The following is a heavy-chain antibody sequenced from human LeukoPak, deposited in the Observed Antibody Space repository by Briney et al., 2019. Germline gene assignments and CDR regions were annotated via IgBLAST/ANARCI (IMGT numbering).Heavy chain of an antibody. CDR2: IYYSGST. Sequence: SETLSLTCTVSGASISTIISYWGWIRQTPGKGLEWIGSIYYSGSTYYNPSLKSRVTISVDTSKNQFSLKLSSVTAADTAVYYCARLPNLVYFDYWGQGTLVTVSS. CDR3: ARLPNLVYFDY. CDR1: GASISTIISY. J-gene: IGHJ4*02. V-gene: IGHV4-39*01. D-gene: IGHD1-14*01.